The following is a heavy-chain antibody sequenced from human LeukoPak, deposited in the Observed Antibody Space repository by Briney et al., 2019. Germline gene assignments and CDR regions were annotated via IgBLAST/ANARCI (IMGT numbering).Heavy chain of an antibody. V-gene: IGHV4-4*07. Sequence: KASETLSLTCTVSGGSISSYYWSWNRQPAGKGREWFGRIYTSGSTNYNPSLKSRVTMSVDTFKNQFSLQLNSVTPEDTAVYYCARDITDSSSWQQTYYGMDVWGQGTTVTVSS. CDR1: GGSISSYY. CDR2: IYTSGST. D-gene: IGHD6-13*01. CDR3: ARDITDSSSWQQTYYGMDV. J-gene: IGHJ6*02.